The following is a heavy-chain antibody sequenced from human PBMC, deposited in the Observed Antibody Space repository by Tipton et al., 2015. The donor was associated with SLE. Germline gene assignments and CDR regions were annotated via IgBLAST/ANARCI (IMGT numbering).Heavy chain of an antibody. Sequence: TLSLTCAVYGGSFSAYFWSWIRQPPGKGLEWIGEINHSGSTNYNPSLKSRVTISVDTSKNQFSLKLSSVTAADTAVYYCASIETGWFDPWGQGTLVTVSS. CDR1: GGSFSAYF. V-gene: IGHV4-34*01. CDR3: ASIETGWFDP. D-gene: IGHD1-14*01. J-gene: IGHJ5*02. CDR2: INHSGST.